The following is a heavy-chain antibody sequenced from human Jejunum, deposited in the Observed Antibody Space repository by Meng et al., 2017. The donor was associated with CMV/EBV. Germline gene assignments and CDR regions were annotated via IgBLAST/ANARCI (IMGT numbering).Heavy chain of an antibody. CDR3: ARDLVVVPAAMGVYYYYGMDV. J-gene: IGHJ6*02. V-gene: IGHV3-11*04. D-gene: IGHD2-2*01. CDR1: S. Sequence: SLSWIRQAPGKGLEWVSYISSSGSTIYYADSVKGRFTISRDNAKNSLYLQMNSLRAKDTAVYYCARDLVVVPAAMGVYYYYGMDVWGQGTTVTVSS. CDR2: ISSSGSTI.